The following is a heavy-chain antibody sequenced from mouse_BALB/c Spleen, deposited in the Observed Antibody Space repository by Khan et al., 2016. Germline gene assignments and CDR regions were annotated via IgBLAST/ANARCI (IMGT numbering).Heavy chain of an antibody. D-gene: IGHD1-1*01. J-gene: IGHJ2*01. CDR3: STYYLYYFDY. CDR2: INTYTGEP. V-gene: IGHV9-1*02. Sequence: LVESGPELKKPGETVKISCKASGYTFTNYGMNWVKQAPGKGLKWMGWINTYTGEPTYADDFKGRFAFSLETSASTAYLQINNLKNEDMATYFCSTYYLYYFDYWGQGTTLTVSS. CDR1: GYTFTNYG.